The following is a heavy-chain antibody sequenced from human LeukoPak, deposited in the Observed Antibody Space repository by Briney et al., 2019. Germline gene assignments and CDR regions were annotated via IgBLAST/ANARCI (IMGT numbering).Heavy chain of an antibody. V-gene: IGHV4-59*08. J-gene: IGHJ4*02. Sequence: SETLSLTCTVSGGSISSYYWSWIRQPPGKGLEWSGYIYYSGSTKYNPSLRSRVTISADTSKNQFSLKLSSVTAADTAVCYCARHLRGEQQLSGFDYWGQGTPVTVSS. D-gene: IGHD6-13*01. CDR2: IYYSGST. CDR1: GGSISSYY. CDR3: ARHLRGEQQLSGFDY.